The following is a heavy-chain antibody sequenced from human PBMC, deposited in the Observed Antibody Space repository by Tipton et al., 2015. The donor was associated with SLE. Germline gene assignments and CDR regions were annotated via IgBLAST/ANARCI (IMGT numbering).Heavy chain of an antibody. D-gene: IGHD2-15*01. J-gene: IGHJ4*02. CDR1: GFTSSHYW. V-gene: IGHV3-7*01. CDR3: VRDLGYCLAGICV. CDR2: ISPDGTEE. Sequence: SLRLSCMASGFTSSHYWMAWVRQAPGKGLEWVARISPDGTEEHYVDSVRGRFTVSRDGAKNSIHLQMNSLRVEDTAVYFCVRDLGYCLAGICVWGQGTLVTVSS.